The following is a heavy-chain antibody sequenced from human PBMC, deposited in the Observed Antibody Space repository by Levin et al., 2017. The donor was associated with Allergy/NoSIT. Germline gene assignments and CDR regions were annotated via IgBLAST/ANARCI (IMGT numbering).Heavy chain of an antibody. D-gene: IGHD3-9*01. CDR1: GGSFSSSISY. V-gene: IGHV4-39*01. CDR3: ARQCYDILTGYYNFDY. CDR2: IYNSLST. Sequence: SETLSLTCTVSGGSFSSSISYWGWIRQAPGKGLEWIGSIYNSLSTYYNPSLKSRVTTSVDTSKNQFSLKLSSVTAADTAVYYCARQCYDILTGYYNFDYWGQGTLVTVSS. J-gene: IGHJ4*02.